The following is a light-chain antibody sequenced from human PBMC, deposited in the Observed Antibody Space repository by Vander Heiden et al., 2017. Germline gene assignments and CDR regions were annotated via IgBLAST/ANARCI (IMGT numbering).Light chain of an antibody. V-gene: IGLV3-1*01. J-gene: IGLJ2*01. CDR2: QDS. Sequence: SYELTQPPSVSVSPGQTASITCSGDKLGDKYACWYQQKPGQSPVLVIYQDSKRPSGIPERFSGSNSGKTATLTISGTEAVDESYYYCQAWDSSVVFGGGTKLTVL. CDR3: QAWDSSVV. CDR1: KLGDKY.